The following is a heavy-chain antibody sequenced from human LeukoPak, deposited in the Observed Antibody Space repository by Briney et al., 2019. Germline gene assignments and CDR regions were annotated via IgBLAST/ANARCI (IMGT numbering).Heavy chain of an antibody. Sequence: GESLKISCKGSGYSFTSYWSGWVRQMPGKGLEWMGIIYPGDSDTRYSPSFQGQVTISADKSISTAYLHWSSLKASDTAKDYCAKRGETAMGPFDLWGQGNLVPVSS. V-gene: IGHV5-51*01. CDR3: AKRGETAMGPFDL. CDR2: IYPGDSDT. D-gene: IGHD5-18*01. CDR1: GYSFTSYW. J-gene: IGHJ4*02.